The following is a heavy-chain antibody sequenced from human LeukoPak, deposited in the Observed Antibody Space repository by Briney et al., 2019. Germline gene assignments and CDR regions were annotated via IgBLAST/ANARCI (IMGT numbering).Heavy chain of an antibody. CDR3: ARARKTYYYDSSGYTDAFDI. D-gene: IGHD3-22*01. Sequence: GGSLRLSCAASGFTFSHYTMNWVRQAPGKGLEWVSSITSSSSYIYYADSVKGRFTISRDNAKNSLYLQMNSLRAEDTAVYYCARARKTYYYDSSGYTDAFDIWGQGTMVTVSS. CDR1: GFTFSHYT. CDR2: ITSSSSYI. V-gene: IGHV3-21*01. J-gene: IGHJ3*02.